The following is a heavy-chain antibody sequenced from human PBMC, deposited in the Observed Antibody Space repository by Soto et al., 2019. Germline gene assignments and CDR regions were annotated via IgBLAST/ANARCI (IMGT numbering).Heavy chain of an antibody. CDR2: IKQDGSEK. J-gene: IGHJ3*01. CDR1: GFTFSSYW. D-gene: IGHD3-3*01. Sequence: GGSLRLSCAASGFTFSSYWMSWVRQAPGKGLEWVANIKQDGSEKWYVDSVKGRFTISRDNAKNSLSLQMNSLRAEDAALYYCATDLNWSGTWGQGTMVTVSS. V-gene: IGHV3-7*01. CDR3: ATDLNWSGT.